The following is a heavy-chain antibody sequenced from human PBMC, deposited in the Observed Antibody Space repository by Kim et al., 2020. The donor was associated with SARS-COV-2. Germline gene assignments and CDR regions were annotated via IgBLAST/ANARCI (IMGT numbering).Heavy chain of an antibody. CDR1: GFTFDTSP. V-gene: IGHV3-23*01. CDR2: ISWDGTRT. D-gene: IGHD4-17*01. CDR3: AKGVTNSGFDY. Sequence: GGSLRLSCAASGFTFDTSPMGWVRQAPGKGLEWVSRISWDGTRTYYADSVKGRVTMSSDKSKNTVYLHMNSLRAEDTAVYYCAKGVTNSGFDYWGQGTQVTVSS. J-gene: IGHJ4*02.